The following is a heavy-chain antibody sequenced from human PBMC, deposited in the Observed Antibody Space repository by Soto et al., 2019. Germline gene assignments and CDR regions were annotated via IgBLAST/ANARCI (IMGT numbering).Heavy chain of an antibody. CDR3: AKDQRYSNYARSYYCAMDV. J-gene: IGHJ6*02. V-gene: IGHV3-23*01. CDR2: ISGSGGST. D-gene: IGHD4-4*01. CDR1: GFTFGNYA. Sequence: GGSLRLSCAASGFTFGNYAMNWVRQAPGKGLEWVSAISGSGGSTYYADSVKGRFTISRDNSKNTLYLQMNSLRPEDTAVYYCAKDQRYSNYARSYYCAMDVWGQGTTVTVSS.